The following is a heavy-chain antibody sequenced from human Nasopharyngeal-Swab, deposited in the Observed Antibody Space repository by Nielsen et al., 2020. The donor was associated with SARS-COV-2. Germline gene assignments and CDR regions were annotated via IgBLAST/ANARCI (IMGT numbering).Heavy chain of an antibody. CDR3: VRITMVRGADY. CDR1: GFTFSSYA. CDR2: ISSNGGST. J-gene: IGHJ4*02. V-gene: IGHV3-64D*09. D-gene: IGHD3-10*01. Sequence: GESLKISCSASGFTFSSYAMHWVRQAPGKGLEYVSAISSNGGSTYYADSVKGRFTIPRDNSKNTLYLQMSSLRAEDTAVYYCVRITMVRGADYWGQGTLVTVSS.